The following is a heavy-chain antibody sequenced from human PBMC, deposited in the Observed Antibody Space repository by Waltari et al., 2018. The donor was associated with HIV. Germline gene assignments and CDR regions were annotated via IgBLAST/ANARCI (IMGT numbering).Heavy chain of an antibody. D-gene: IGHD3-10*01. CDR3: ARGGFYGSGSKVN. V-gene: IGHV3-7*04. J-gene: IGHJ4*02. CDR1: GFTFSSCW. Sequence: EVQLVESGGGLVQPGGSLRLSCAASGFTFSSCWMSWVRQAPGKGLEWVANIKQDGSEKYYVDSLNGRFTISRDNAENSLYLQMNSLRAEDTAVYYCARGGFYGSGSKVNWGQGTLVTVSS. CDR2: IKQDGSEK.